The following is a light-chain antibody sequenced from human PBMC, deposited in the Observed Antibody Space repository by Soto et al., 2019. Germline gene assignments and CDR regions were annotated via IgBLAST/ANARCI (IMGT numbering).Light chain of an antibody. J-gene: IGLJ1*01. CDR2: GST. Sequence: QSVLSQPPSVSGDPGQRVTISCTGSSSNIGAGYDAHWFQQVPGTAPKLLIYGSTNRPSGVPDRFSGSKSGTSASLAITGLQAEDEADYYCESYDSSLGGNYVFGTGTKVTVL. CDR1: SSNIGAGYD. CDR3: ESYDSSLGGNYV. V-gene: IGLV1-40*01.